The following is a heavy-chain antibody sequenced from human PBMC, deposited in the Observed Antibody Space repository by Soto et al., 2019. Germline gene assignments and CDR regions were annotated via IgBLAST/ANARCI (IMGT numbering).Heavy chain of an antibody. CDR2: IWYDGSNK. D-gene: IGHD3-10*01. CDR3: AGSIN. CDR1: GFPFSSYG. V-gene: IGHV3-33*03. Sequence: PGGSLRLSCAASGFPFSSYGMHWVRQAPGKGLDWVGVIWYDGSNKDYAESVKGRFTISRDNSKNMLYLQMNSLRADDTAVYYCAGSINWGQGTLVTVSS. J-gene: IGHJ4*02.